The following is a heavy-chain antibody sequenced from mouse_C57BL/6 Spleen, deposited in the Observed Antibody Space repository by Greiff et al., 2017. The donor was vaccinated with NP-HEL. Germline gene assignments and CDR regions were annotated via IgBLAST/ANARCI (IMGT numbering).Heavy chain of an antibody. CDR2: IYPGGGYT. CDR3: ASSGLAPTLYYAMDY. J-gene: IGHJ4*01. CDR1: GYTFTNYW. D-gene: IGHD3-1*01. Sequence: QVQLQQSGAELVRPGTSVKMSCKASGYTFTNYWIGWAKQRPGHGLEWIGDIYPGGGYTNYNEKFKGTATLTADKSSSTAYMQFSSLTSEDSAIYYWASSGLAPTLYYAMDYWGQGTSVTVSS. V-gene: IGHV1-63*01.